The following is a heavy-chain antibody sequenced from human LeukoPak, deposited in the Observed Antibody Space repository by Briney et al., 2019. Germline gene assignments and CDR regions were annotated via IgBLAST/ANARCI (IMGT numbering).Heavy chain of an antibody. J-gene: IGHJ3*02. CDR2: ISSSSSTI. Sequence: GGSLRLSCAASGFTFSSYSMNWVRQAPGKGLEWVSYISSSSSTIYYADSVKGRFTISRDNAKNSLYLQMNSLRAEDTAVYYCASPGGVTTDDAFDIWGQGTMVTVSS. CDR1: GFTFSSYS. D-gene: IGHD4-17*01. V-gene: IGHV3-48*04. CDR3: ASPGGVTTDDAFDI.